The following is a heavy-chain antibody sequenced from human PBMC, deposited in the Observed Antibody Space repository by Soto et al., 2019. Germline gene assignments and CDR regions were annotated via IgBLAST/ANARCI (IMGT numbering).Heavy chain of an antibody. CDR2: INAGNGNT. CDR3: ARSIVVVTALDY. V-gene: IGHV1-3*01. J-gene: IGHJ4*02. Sequence: GXSVKVSCKASGYTFTSYAMHSVRQAPGQRLEWMGWINAGNGNTKYSQKFQGRVTITRDTSASTAYMELSRMRSEDTAVYYCARSIVVVTALDYWGQGTLVTVSS. CDR1: GYTFTSYA. D-gene: IGHD2-21*02.